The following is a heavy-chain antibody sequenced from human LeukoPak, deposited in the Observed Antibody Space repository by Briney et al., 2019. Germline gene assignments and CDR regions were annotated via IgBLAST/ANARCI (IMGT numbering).Heavy chain of an antibody. CDR2: IWYDGSYK. V-gene: IGHV3-33*01. D-gene: IGHD3-9*01. J-gene: IGHJ4*02. Sequence: GGSLRLSCAASAFTFSSYGMHSVRQAPGKGLEWVAVIWYDGSYKYYADSVKGRFTISRDNSKNKLYLQMNSLRAEDTAVYSCARDLEYYDILHYFDYWGQGTLVTVSS. CDR3: ARDLEYYDILHYFDY. CDR1: AFTFSSYG.